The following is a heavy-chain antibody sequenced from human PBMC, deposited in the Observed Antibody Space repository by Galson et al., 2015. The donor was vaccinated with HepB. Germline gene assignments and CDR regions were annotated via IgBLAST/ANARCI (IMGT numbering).Heavy chain of an antibody. CDR3: ARDYCSTTTCLDY. V-gene: IGHV3-33*01. J-gene: IGHJ4*02. CDR1: GFIFSNYG. Sequence: SLRLSCAASGFIFSNYGMHWVRQAPGKGLEWVAVIWYDGTNKYYIDSVKGRFSISRDDSKNTVYLQMNSLRAEDTAIYYCARDYCSTTTCLDYWGRGTLVTVSS. D-gene: IGHD2-2*01. CDR2: IWYDGTNK.